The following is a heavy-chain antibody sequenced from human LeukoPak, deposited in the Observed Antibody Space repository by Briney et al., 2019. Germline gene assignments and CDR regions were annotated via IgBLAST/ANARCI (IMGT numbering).Heavy chain of an antibody. D-gene: IGHD2-15*01. CDR1: GFTFSSYG. CDR3: AKAHSGSSWSLDF. J-gene: IGHJ4*02. CDR2: IASDGSTT. Sequence: PGRSLRLSCAASGFTFSSYGMQWVRQTPGKGLEWVAVIASDGSTTYYADSVKGRFTISRDDSRSTLFLQMNSLRTDDSAVYYCAKAHSGSSWSLDFWGQGTLVTVS. V-gene: IGHV3-30*18.